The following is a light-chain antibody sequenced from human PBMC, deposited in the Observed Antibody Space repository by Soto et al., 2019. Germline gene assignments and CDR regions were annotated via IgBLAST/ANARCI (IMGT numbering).Light chain of an antibody. CDR3: SSYTSSSTLHVV. Sequence: QSALTQPASVXGSXXXXXXISCTGTSSDVGGYNYVSWYQQHPGKAPKLMIYDVSNRPSGVSNRFSGSKSGNTASLTISGLQAEDEADYYCSSYTSSSTLHVVFGGGNKLTVL. V-gene: IGLV2-14*01. CDR1: SSDVGGYNY. J-gene: IGLJ2*01. CDR2: DVS.